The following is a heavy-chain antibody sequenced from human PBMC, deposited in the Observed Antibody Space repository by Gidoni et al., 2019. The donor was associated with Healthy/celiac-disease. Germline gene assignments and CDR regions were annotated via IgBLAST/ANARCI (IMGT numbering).Heavy chain of an antibody. CDR1: GFTFSSYA. CDR2: ISGSGGST. D-gene: IGHD4-4*01. Sequence: EVQLVESGGGLVQPGGSLRLSCAASGFTFSSYAMRWVRQAPGKGLECVSAISGSGGSTYYADSVKGRFTISRDNSKNTLYLQMNSLRAEDTAVYYCAKNSNYYYYMDVWGKGTTVTVSS. V-gene: IGHV3-23*04. J-gene: IGHJ6*03. CDR3: AKNSNYYYYMDV.